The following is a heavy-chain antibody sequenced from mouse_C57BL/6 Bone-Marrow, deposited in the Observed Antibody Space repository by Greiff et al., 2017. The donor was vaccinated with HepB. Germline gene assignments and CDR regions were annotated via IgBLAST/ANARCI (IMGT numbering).Heavy chain of an antibody. CDR1: GYSITSGYY. Sequence: ESGPGLVKPSQSLSLTCSVTGYSITSGYYWNWIRQFPGNKLEWMGYISYDGSNNYNPSLKNRISITRDTSKNQFFLKLNSVTTEDTATYYCARDGGYDPAWFAYWGQGTLVTVSA. J-gene: IGHJ3*01. CDR2: ISYDGSN. D-gene: IGHD2-2*01. CDR3: ARDGGYDPAWFAY. V-gene: IGHV3-6*01.